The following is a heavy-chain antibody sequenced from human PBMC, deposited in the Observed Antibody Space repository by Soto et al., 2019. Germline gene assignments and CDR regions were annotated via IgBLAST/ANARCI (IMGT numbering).Heavy chain of an antibody. CDR2: SSGRATRYTT. CDR1: GLTFSDHT. V-gene: IGHV3-72*01. J-gene: IGHJ4*02. CDR3: AVDIVGTGSY. Sequence: EVQVVESGGGLVQPGGSLRLSCAASGLTFSDHTMDWVRQAPGKGLEWVGRSSGRATRYTTEYAASVKGRFTISSDDSTNSPYLQMNSLKIEDTAVYYCAVDIVGTGSYWGQGTLVTVSS. D-gene: IGHD5-12*01.